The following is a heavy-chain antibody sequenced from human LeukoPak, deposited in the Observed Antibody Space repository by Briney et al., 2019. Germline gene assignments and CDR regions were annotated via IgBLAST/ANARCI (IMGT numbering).Heavy chain of an antibody. CDR2: ISGSGGST. V-gene: IGHV3-23*01. J-gene: IGHJ4*02. CDR1: GFTFSSYA. Sequence: GGSLRLSCAASGFTFSSYAMSWVRQAPGKGLEWVSAISGSGGSTYYADSVKGRFTMSRDNSKNTLYLQMNSLRAEDTAVYYCAKDSRKAVRLLPVAGGYYFDYWGQGTLVTVSS. CDR3: AKDSRKAVRLLPVAGGYYFDY. D-gene: IGHD2-15*01.